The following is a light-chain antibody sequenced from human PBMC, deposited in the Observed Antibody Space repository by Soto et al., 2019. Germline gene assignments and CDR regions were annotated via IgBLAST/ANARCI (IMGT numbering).Light chain of an antibody. Sequence: QSVLTQPPSASGTPGQRVTISCSGSSSSIGTNYVYWYQQLPGTAPKLLIYKNNQRPSGVPDRFSGSKSGTSASLAISELRSEDEADYHCASWDGSLSGYVFGTGTKLTVL. CDR2: KNN. CDR1: SSSIGTNY. J-gene: IGLJ1*01. CDR3: ASWDGSLSGYV. V-gene: IGLV1-47*01.